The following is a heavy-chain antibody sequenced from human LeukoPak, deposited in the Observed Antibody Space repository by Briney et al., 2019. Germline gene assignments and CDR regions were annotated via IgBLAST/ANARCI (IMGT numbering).Heavy chain of an antibody. CDR3: AKDPGGGATIDS. CDR1: GFTSSRYA. D-gene: IGHD5-24*01. V-gene: IGHV3-23*01. CDR2: INADSSIT. Sequence: GGSLRLSCTASGFTSSRYAMSWVRQAPGKGLEWVSSINADSSITFYADSVKGRFTISRDNSKNKVDLQMNSLRAEDSAQYFCAKDPGGGATIDSWGQGVVVSVS. J-gene: IGHJ4*02.